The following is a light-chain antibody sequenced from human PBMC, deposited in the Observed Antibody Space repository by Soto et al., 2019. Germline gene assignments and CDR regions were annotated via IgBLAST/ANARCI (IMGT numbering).Light chain of an antibody. CDR1: QSVSIN. CDR2: GSS. Sequence: EIVMTQSPATLSVSPGERATLSCRASQSVSINLACYQQKPGQAPRLLIYGSSTRATGIPARFSGSGSRTEFTLTISSLQAEDFAVYYCQQYNNWLITFGQGTRLEIK. V-gene: IGKV3-15*01. J-gene: IGKJ5*01. CDR3: QQYNNWLIT.